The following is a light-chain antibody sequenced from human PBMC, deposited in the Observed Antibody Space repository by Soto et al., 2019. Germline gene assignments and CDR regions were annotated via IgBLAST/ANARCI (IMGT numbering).Light chain of an antibody. V-gene: IGLV2-11*01. J-gene: IGLJ1*01. CDR2: DVS. CDR1: SSDVGGYNY. CDR3: CSYAGSYYV. Sequence: QSALTQPRSVSGSPGQSVTISCTGTSSDVGGYNYVSWYQQHPGKAPKLMSYDVSKRPSGVPDRFSGSKSGNTASLTISGLQAEGEADYYCCSYAGSYYVFGTGTNLTVL.